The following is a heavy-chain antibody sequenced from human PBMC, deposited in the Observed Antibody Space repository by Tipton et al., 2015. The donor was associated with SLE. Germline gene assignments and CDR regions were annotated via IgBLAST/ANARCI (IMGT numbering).Heavy chain of an antibody. CDR1: GGSIGSRSHY. CDR3: ARRRYCGGAKCYYFDY. J-gene: IGHJ4*02. D-gene: IGHD2-21*01. CDR2: LYHTGTT. Sequence: TLSLTCTVSGGSIGSRSHYWGWIRQIPGRDLEWIGSLYHTGTTYYNPSLRSRVTISVDTSKNQFSLKLTSVTAADTAVYYCARRRYCGGAKCYYFDYWGQGMLVTVSP. V-gene: IGHV4-39*07.